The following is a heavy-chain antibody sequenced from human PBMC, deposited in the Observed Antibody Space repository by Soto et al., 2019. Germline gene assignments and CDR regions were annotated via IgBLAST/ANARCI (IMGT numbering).Heavy chain of an antibody. J-gene: IGHJ4*02. D-gene: IGHD1-1*01. CDR2: IDYSGNI. Sequence: SETLSLTCNASGGSITSSGSAWGWIRQSPGKGLEWIGTIDYSGNIYYIPSLESRITISVDTSKNQISLKLSSVTAADTVVYYCARHIHNQGFEYYFDSWGQGTLVTVSS. CDR1: GGSITSSGSA. CDR3: ARHIHNQGFEYYFDS. V-gene: IGHV4-39*01.